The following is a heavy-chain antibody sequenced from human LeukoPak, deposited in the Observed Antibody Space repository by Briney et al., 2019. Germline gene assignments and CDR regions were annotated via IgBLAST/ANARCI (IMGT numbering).Heavy chain of an antibody. CDR2: INTDGSTT. CDR1: GFTFSSYW. CDR3: AKVSCSSTSCYSFDGDYFDY. Sequence: PGGSLRLSCTVSGFTFSSYWMHWVRQAPGMGLVWVSRINTDGSTTSYADSVKGRFTISRDNSKNTLYLQMNSLRAEDTAVYYCAKVSCSSTSCYSFDGDYFDYWGQGTLVTVSS. V-gene: IGHV3-74*01. D-gene: IGHD2-2*01. J-gene: IGHJ4*02.